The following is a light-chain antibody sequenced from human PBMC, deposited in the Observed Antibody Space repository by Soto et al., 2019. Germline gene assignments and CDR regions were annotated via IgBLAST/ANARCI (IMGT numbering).Light chain of an antibody. Sequence: EVVLTQSPGTLSLSPGDRATLSCRASQSVSNNYLAWYQQKPGQAPRLVIFGSSDRATGIPDRFSGSGSGIDFTLTISRLEPDDFAVYFCQQYGTSPPYTFGQGTRLEIK. CDR1: QSVSNNY. CDR3: QQYGTSPPYT. CDR2: GSS. V-gene: IGKV3-20*01. J-gene: IGKJ2*01.